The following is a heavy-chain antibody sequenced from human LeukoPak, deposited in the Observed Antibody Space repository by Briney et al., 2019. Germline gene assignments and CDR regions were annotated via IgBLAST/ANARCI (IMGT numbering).Heavy chain of an antibody. CDR3: ARFSLLLPNCFDY. V-gene: IGHV4-39*01. J-gene: IGHJ4*02. CDR2: IYYSGST. CDR1: GGSISSSSYY. D-gene: IGHD3-22*01. Sequence: SETLSLTCSVSGGSISSSSYYWGWIRQPPGKGLEWIGSIYYSGSTYYNPSLKSRVTISVDTSKNQFSLKLSSVTAADTAVYYCARFSLLLPNCFDYWGQGTLVTVS.